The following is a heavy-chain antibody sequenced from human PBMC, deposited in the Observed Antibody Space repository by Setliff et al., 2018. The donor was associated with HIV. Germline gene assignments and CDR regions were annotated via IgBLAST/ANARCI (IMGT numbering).Heavy chain of an antibody. V-gene: IGHV4-30-4*08. CDR2: ICYNGST. CDR1: GGSISSGDYY. D-gene: IGHD1-26*01. J-gene: IGHJ4*02. Sequence: PSETLSLTCTVSGGSISSGDYYWSWIRQPPGKGLEWIGYICYNGSTYYNPSLKSRVTMSVDTSKNQFSLKLSSVTAADTAVYYCAREVRWELPQGFDHWGQGSQVTVSS. CDR3: AREVRWELPQGFDH.